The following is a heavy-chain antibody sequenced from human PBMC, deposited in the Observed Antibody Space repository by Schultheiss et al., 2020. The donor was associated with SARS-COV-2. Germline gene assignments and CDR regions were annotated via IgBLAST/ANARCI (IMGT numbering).Heavy chain of an antibody. CDR3: ERVDSEVFYYMDV. J-gene: IGHJ6*03. CDR2: IYYSGST. V-gene: IGHV4-59*01. CDR1: GGSISSYY. D-gene: IGHD2-21*01. Sequence: SETLSLTCTVSGGSISSYYWSWIRQPPGKGLEWIGYIYYSGSTNYNPSLKSRVTISVDTSKNQFSLKLSSVTAADTAVYYCERVDSEVFYYMDVWGKGTTVTVSS.